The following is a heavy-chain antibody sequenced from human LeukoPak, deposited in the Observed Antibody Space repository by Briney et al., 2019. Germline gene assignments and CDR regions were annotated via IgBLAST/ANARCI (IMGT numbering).Heavy chain of an antibody. CDR3: ARETAYGGNLRYFDY. D-gene: IGHD4-23*01. CDR1: GYTFTSYA. J-gene: IGHJ4*02. CDR2: INTNTGNP. V-gene: IGHV7-4-1*02. Sequence: ASVKVSCKASGYTFTSYAMNWVRQAPGQGLEWMGWINTNTGNPTYAQGFTGRFAFSLDTSVSTAYLQISSLKAEDTAVYYCARETAYGGNLRYFDYWGQGTLVTVSS.